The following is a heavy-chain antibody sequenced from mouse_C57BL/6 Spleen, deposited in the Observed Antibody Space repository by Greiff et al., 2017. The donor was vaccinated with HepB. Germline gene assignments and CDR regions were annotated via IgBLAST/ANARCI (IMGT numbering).Heavy chain of an antibody. J-gene: IGHJ2*01. CDR2: IHPNSGST. CDR3: ARLDYYGSSYEDY. V-gene: IGHV1-64*01. D-gene: IGHD1-1*01. Sequence: QVQLQQSGAELVKPGASVKLSCKASGYTFTSYWMHRVKQRPGQGLEWIGMIHPNSGSTNYNEKFKSKATLTVDKSSSTAYMQLSSLTSEDSAVYYCARLDYYGSSYEDYWGQGTTLTVSS. CDR1: GYTFTSYW.